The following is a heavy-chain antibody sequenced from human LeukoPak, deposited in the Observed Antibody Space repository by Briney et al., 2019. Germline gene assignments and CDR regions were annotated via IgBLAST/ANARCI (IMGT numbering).Heavy chain of an antibody. CDR2: ISWNTGII. J-gene: IGHJ4*02. Sequence: PGGSLRLSCAASGFTFGDYAMNWVRQAPGKGLEWVSSISWNTGIIGYADSVKGRFTISRDNAKTSLYLQMNSLRTEDTAFYYCAKGYYGDYSPFDYWGQGALVTVSS. CDR1: GFTFGDYA. V-gene: IGHV3-9*01. D-gene: IGHD4-17*01. CDR3: AKGYYGDYSPFDY.